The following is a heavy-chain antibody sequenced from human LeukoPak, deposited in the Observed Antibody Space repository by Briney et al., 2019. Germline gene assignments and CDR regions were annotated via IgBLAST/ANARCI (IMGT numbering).Heavy chain of an antibody. CDR3: TRPRLYIAAARNYYYMDV. V-gene: IGHV6-1*01. J-gene: IGHJ6*03. CDR1: GDRVSSNTAT. CDR2: TYYRSRWYN. D-gene: IGHD6-13*01. Sequence: SQTLSLTCAISGDRVSSNTATWNWTRQSPSRSLEWLGWTYYRSRWYNDYALSVKSRITINPDTSKNQYSLQLNSLTPEDTAVYYCTRPRLYIAAARNYYYMDVWGKGTAVTVSS.